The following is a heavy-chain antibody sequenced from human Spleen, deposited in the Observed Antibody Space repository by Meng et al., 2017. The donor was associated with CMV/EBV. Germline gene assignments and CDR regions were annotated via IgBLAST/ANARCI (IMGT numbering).Heavy chain of an antibody. V-gene: IGHV1-2*02. CDR2: INPNSGGT. CDR1: GYTFTGYY. D-gene: IGHD6-13*01. Sequence: ASVQVSCKASGYTFTGYYMHWVRQAPGQGLEWMGWINPNSGGTNYAQKFQGRVTMTRDTSISTAYMELSRLGSDDTAVYYCARVGYSSSWSGWFDPWGQGTLVTVSS. J-gene: IGHJ5*02. CDR3: ARVGYSSSWSGWFDP.